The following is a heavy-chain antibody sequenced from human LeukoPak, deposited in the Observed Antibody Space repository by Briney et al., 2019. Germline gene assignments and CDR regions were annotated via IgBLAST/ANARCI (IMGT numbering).Heavy chain of an antibody. CDR2: ISYDGSNK. V-gene: IGHV3-30-3*01. CDR3: ARDRYCSGGSCYGAEYFQH. J-gene: IGHJ1*01. D-gene: IGHD2-15*01. Sequence: GGSLRLSCAASGFTFSSYAMHWVRQAPGKGLEWVAVISYDGSNKYYADSVKGRFTISRDNSKNTLYLQMNSLRAEDTAVYYCARDRYCSGGSCYGAEYFQHWGQGTLVTVSS. CDR1: GFTFSSYA.